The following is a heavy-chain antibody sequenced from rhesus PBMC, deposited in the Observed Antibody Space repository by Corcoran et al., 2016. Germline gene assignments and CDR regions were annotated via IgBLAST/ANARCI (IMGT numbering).Heavy chain of an antibody. CDR3: ARGLYSYRS. V-gene: IGHV4-65*01. Sequence: QVQLQESGPGLVKPPETLSRTCAVSGGSVSSSNWWSWIRQPPGKGLEWIGYISGSSGSTYYNPSLKSRVTISTDTSKNQFSLKLSSVTAADTAVYYCARGLYSYRSWGQGVLVTVSS. CDR2: ISGSSGST. D-gene: IGHD5-12*01. J-gene: IGHJ4*01. CDR1: GGSVSSSNW.